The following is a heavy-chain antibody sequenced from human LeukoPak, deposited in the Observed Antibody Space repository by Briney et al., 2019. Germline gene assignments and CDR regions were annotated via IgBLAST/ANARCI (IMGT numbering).Heavy chain of an antibody. J-gene: IGHJ4*02. V-gene: IGHV1-2*02. CDR1: GYSFTGYY. Sequence: ASVKVSCKASGYSFTGYYIHWLRQAPGQGLEWMGWINPSSGGTNCAQKFQGLVTMSRDTSITTAYMELNRLMSDDTAVYYCARTKPPCTSCLLLDYWGQGTLVTVSS. D-gene: IGHD2-2*01. CDR2: INPSSGGT. CDR3: ARTKPPCTSCLLLDY.